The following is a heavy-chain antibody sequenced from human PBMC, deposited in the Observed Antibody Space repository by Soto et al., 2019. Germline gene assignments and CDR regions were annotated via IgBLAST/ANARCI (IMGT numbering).Heavy chain of an antibody. D-gene: IGHD3-16*01. CDR1: GYSFTNND. V-gene: IGHV1-8*01. J-gene: IGHJ5*02. Sequence: ASVKVSCKASGYSFTNNDVSWVRQATGQGLEWVGWMNPGSGDTGYAQKFQGRVTMTRDISIATAYMELSSLRSDDTAIYYCARMATFGSLNWFDPWGQGTLVTVSS. CDR2: MNPGSGDT. CDR3: ARMATFGSLNWFDP.